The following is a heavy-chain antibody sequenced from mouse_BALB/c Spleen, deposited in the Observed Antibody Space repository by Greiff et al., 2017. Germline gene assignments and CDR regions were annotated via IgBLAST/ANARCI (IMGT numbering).Heavy chain of an antibody. Sequence: VQLQESGAELARPGASVKLSCKASGYTFTSYWMQWVKQRPGQGLEWIGAIYPGDGDTRYTQKFKGKATLTADKSSSTAYMQLSSLASEDSAVYYCARDEPGSTAPFAYWGQGTLVTVSA. CDR1: GYTFTSYW. D-gene: IGHD1-2*01. V-gene: IGHV1-87*01. J-gene: IGHJ3*01. CDR3: ARDEPGSTAPFAY. CDR2: IYPGDGDT.